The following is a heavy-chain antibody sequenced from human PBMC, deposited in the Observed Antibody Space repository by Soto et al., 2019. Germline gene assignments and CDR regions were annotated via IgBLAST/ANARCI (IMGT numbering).Heavy chain of an antibody. CDR3: ATLSGGSRYYYYGMDV. V-gene: IGHV1-69*12. D-gene: IGHD2-15*01. J-gene: IGHJ6*02. CDR2: IIPIFGTA. CDR1: GGTFSSYA. Sequence: QVQLVQSGAEVKKPGSSVKVSCKASGGTFSSYAISWVRQAPGQGLEWRGGIIPIFGTANYAQKFQGRVTIAAXXXTXXAYMELSSLRSEDTAVYYCATLSGGSRYYYYGMDVWGQGTTVTVSS.